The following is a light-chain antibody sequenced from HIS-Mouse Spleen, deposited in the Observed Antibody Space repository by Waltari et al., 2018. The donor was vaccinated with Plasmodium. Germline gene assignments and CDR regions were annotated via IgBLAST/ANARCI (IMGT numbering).Light chain of an antibody. CDR2: EDS. CDR1: ALPKKY. Sequence: SYELTQPPSVSVSPGQTARITCSGDALPKKYAYWYQQKSGQAPVLVIYEDSKRPSGIPERLSGSRSGTMASLTISGAQGEDEADYYCYSTGSSGNHRVFGGGTKLTVL. V-gene: IGLV3-10*01. CDR3: YSTGSSGNHRV. J-gene: IGLJ3*02.